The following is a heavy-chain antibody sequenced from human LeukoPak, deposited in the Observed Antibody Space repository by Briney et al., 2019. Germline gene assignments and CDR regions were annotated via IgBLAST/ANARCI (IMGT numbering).Heavy chain of an antibody. D-gene: IGHD3-22*01. Sequence: GRSLRLSCAASGFTFSSYGMHWVRQAPGKGLEWVAVISYDGSNKYCADSVKGRFTISRDNSKNTLYLQMNSLRAEDTAVYYCAKSKAHYYDSSGYWYYFDYWGQGTLVTVSS. CDR1: GFTFSSYG. CDR2: ISYDGSNK. CDR3: AKSKAHYYDSSGYWYYFDY. J-gene: IGHJ4*02. V-gene: IGHV3-30*18.